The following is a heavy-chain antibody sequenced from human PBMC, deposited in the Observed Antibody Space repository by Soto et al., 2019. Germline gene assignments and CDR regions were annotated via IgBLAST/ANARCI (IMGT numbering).Heavy chain of an antibody. Sequence: SLRLSCAASGFTFSSYGMHWVRQAPGKGLEWLGRIKSIPDGGTTDYAAPVKGRFTISRDDSKNTLYLQMNSLKTEDTAVYYCTTETLSGAFDIWGQGTMVTVSS. D-gene: IGHD6-25*01. CDR2: IKSIPDGGTT. CDR3: TTETLSGAFDI. J-gene: IGHJ3*02. CDR1: GFTFSSYG. V-gene: IGHV3-15*01.